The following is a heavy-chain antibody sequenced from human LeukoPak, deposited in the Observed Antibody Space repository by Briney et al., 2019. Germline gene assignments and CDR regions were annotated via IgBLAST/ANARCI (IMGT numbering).Heavy chain of an antibody. V-gene: IGHV1-18*04. D-gene: IGHD4-17*01. CDR3: ARVHGDYHFDY. CDR1: GYTFTGYY. J-gene: IGHJ4*02. CDR2: ISAYNGNT. Sequence: ASVKVSCKASGYTFTGYYMHWARQAPGQGLEWMGWISAYNGNTNYAQKLQGRVTMTTDTSTSTAYMELRSLRSDDTAVYYCARVHGDYHFDYWGQGTLVTVSS.